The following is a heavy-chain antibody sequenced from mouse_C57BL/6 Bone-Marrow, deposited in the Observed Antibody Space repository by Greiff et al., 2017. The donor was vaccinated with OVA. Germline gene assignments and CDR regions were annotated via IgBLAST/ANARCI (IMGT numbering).Heavy chain of an antibody. CDR1: GYTFTSYW. D-gene: IGHD2-5*01. Sequence: VQLKQPGAELVKPGASVKLSCKASGYTFTSYWMQWVKQRPGQGLEWIGEIDPSDSYTNYNQKIKGKATLTVDTSSSTAYMQLSSLTSEDSAVYYCARSHYSKRYFDVWGTGTTVTVSS. J-gene: IGHJ1*03. V-gene: IGHV1-50*01. CDR3: ARSHYSKRYFDV. CDR2: IDPSDSYT.